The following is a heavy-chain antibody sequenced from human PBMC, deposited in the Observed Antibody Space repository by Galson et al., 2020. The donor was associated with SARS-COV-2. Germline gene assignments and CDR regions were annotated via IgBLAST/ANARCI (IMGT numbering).Heavy chain of an antibody. CDR3: ARDGKWFGEFQTAFDY. CDR2: ISAYNGNT. J-gene: IGHJ4*02. Sequence: ASVNVSCKASGYTFTSYGISWVRQAPGQGLEWMGWISAYNGNTNYAQKLQGRVTMTTDTSTSTAYMELRSLRSDDTAVYYCARDGKWFGEFQTAFDYWGQGTLVTVSS. D-gene: IGHD3-10*01. CDR1: GYTFTSYG. V-gene: IGHV1-18*01.